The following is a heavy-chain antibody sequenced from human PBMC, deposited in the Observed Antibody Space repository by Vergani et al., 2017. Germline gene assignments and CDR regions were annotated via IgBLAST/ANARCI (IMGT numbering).Heavy chain of an antibody. Sequence: EVQLVQSGAEVKKPGESLQISCQISGYSFTNYWIGWVRQMPGKGLEWMGIIHPADSDTRYSPSFQGQVTISDDKSISTAYLQRSSLRASDSAMYYCARLYGRDRSGSKYFDYWGQGTLVTVSS. V-gene: IGHV5-51*01. CDR3: ARLYGRDRSGSKYFDY. D-gene: IGHD6-25*01. CDR2: IHPADSDT. CDR1: GYSFTNYW. J-gene: IGHJ4*02.